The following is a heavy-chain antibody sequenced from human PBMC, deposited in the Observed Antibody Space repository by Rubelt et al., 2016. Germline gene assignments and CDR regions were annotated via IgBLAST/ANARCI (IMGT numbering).Heavy chain of an antibody. CDR1: GGSFSGYY. D-gene: IGHD2-2*01. J-gene: IGHJ4*02. V-gene: IGHV4-34*01. CDR2: INHSGST. Sequence: QVQLQQWGAGLLKPSETLSLTCAVYGGSFSGYYWSWIRQPPGKGLEWIGEINHSGSTYYNPSLKSRVTISVDTSKNQFSLKLSSVTAADTAVYYCARRVVPAANDDYWGQGTLVTVSS. CDR3: ARRVVPAANDDY.